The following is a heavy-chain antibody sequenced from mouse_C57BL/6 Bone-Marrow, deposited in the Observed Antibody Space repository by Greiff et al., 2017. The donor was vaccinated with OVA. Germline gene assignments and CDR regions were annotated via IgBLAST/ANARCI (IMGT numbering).Heavy chain of an antibody. CDR3: ARSGYYGSSFWYFDF. CDR1: GYTFTSYV. Sequence: EVQVVESGPELVKPGASVKMSCKASGYTFTSYVMHWVKQKPGQGLEWIGYIYPYNDGTKYNEKFKGKATLTLDKSSSTAYMELSSLTSEDSAVYYCARSGYYGSSFWYFDFWDTGTTVTVSS. J-gene: IGHJ1*03. CDR2: IYPYNDGT. V-gene: IGHV1-14*01. D-gene: IGHD1-1*01.